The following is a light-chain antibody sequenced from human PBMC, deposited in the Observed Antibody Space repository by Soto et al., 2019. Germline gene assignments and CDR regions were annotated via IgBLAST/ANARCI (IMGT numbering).Light chain of an antibody. V-gene: IGLV2-14*01. Sequence: QSVLTQPASVSGSPGQSITISCTGTSSDVGGYNYVSWYQQHPGKAPKLMIYDVSNRPSGVSNRFSGSKSGNTASLTISGLQAEDEADYYCSSYTSSSTPYVFVTGTKLTVL. CDR3: SSYTSSSTPYV. CDR2: DVS. J-gene: IGLJ1*01. CDR1: SSDVGGYNY.